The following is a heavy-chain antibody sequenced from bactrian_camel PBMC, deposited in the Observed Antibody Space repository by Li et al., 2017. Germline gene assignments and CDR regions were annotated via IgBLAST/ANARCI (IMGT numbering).Heavy chain of an antibody. CDR2: IDRAGTT. V-gene: IGHV3S67*01. D-gene: IGHD7*01. J-gene: IGHJ4*01. Sequence: DVQLVESGGGSVQARGSLRLTCAASTDIHEYCMGWFHQAPGKDHELVARIDRAGTTWYRDSVKDRFTISKDNAKNTLYLQMNSLKSEDTAMYYCAADNIYSGTGFAYWGQGTQVTVS. CDR3: AADNIYSGTGFAY. CDR1: TDIHEYC.